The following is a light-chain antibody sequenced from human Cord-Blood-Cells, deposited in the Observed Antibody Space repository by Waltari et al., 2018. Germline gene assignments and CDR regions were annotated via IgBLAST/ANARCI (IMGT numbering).Light chain of an antibody. J-gene: IGKJ4*01. CDR1: QGISSY. Sequence: AIRMTQSPSSFTASTGDRVTITFRASQGISSYLAWYQQKPGKAPKLLIYAASTLQSGVPSRFSGSGSGTDFTLTISCLQSEDFATYHCQQYYSYPLTFGGGTKVEIK. CDR3: QQYYSYPLT. V-gene: IGKV1-8*01. CDR2: AAS.